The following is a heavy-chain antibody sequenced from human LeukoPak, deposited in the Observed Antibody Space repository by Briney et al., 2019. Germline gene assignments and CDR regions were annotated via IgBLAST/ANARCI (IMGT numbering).Heavy chain of an antibody. CDR2: ISSSSSYI. V-gene: IGHV3-21*01. D-gene: IGHD2-2*01. CDR3: AREADIVVVPASDV. CDR1: GFTFSSYS. J-gene: IGHJ6*04. Sequence: PGGPLRLSCAASGFTFSSYSMNWVRQAPGKGLEWVSSISSSSSYIYYADSVKGRFTISRDNAKNSLYLQMNSLRAEDTAVYYCAREADIVVVPASDVWGKGTTVTVSS.